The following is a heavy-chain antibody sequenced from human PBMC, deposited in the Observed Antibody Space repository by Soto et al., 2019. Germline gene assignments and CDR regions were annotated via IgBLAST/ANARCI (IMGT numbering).Heavy chain of an antibody. CDR2: AYPRGST. Sequence: SETLSLTCAFSVGYIVSGGYSCSWIRQPPWKGLEWIGTAYPRGSTYYDPSLKSRVTISLDLSKNQFSLNLNSVTAADTAVYYCASVAGSGWYDAWGQGTQVTVS. CDR3: ASVAGSGWYDA. D-gene: IGHD6-19*01. V-gene: IGHV4-30-2*01. J-gene: IGHJ5*02. CDR1: VGYIVSGGYS.